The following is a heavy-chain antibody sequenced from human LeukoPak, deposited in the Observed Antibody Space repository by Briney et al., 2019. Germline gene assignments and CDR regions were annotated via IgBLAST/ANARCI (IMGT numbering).Heavy chain of an antibody. D-gene: IGHD6-6*01. J-gene: IGHJ4*02. Sequence: PGGPLRLPCAASGFTFSSYAMHWVRQAPGKGLEWVAVISYDGSNKYYADSVKGRFTISRDNSKNTLYLQMNSLRAEDTAVYYCARGPNSSSGSHWGQGTLVTVSS. CDR2: ISYDGSNK. V-gene: IGHV3-30-3*01. CDR1: GFTFSSYA. CDR3: ARGPNSSSGSH.